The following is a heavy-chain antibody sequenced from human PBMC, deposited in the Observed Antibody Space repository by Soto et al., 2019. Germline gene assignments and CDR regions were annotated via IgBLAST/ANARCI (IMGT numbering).Heavy chain of an antibody. CDR2: ISYSGST. J-gene: IGHJ4*02. D-gene: IGHD1-26*01. CDR3: ATWRVDSGTYSVAY. CDR1: GGSISSYY. Sequence: QVQLQESGPGLVKPSETLPLTCTVSGGSISSYYCNWIRQSPGKGLEWIGYISYSGSTNYNPSLTSRVSISIDTSKNQFSLRLSSVTAADTAVYSCATWRVDSGTYSVAYWGQGTLVTVSS. V-gene: IGHV4-59*01.